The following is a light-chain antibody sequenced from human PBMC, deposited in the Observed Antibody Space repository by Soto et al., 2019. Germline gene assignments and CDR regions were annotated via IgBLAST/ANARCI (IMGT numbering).Light chain of an antibody. Sequence: DIQMTQSPSTLSASVGDRVTITCRASQSISYWLAWYQQKPGKAPKLLIYDASGLESGVPSRFSGSGSGTEFTLTISSLQPDDSATYYCQQYNSYPYTFGQGTKLEIK. J-gene: IGKJ2*01. V-gene: IGKV1-5*01. CDR1: QSISYW. CDR3: QQYNSYPYT. CDR2: DAS.